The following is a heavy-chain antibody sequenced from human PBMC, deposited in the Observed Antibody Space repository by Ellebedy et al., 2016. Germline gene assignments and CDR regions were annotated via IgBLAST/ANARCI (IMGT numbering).Heavy chain of an antibody. D-gene: IGHD2-2*01. CDR2: ISYDGSNK. Sequence: GESLKISXAASGFTFSSYGMHWVRQAPGKGLEWVAVISYDGSNKYYADSVKGRFTISRDNSKNTLYLQMNSLRAEDTAVYYCARETFAYPSSTPGGHDYWGQGTLVTVSS. J-gene: IGHJ4*02. CDR1: GFTFSSYG. CDR3: ARETFAYPSSTPGGHDY. V-gene: IGHV3-30*03.